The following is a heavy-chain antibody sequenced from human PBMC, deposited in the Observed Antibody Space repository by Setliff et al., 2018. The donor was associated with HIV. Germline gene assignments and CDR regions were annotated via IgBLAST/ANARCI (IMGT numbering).Heavy chain of an antibody. CDR2: ISGSDGST. Sequence: PSETLSLSCAASGLTFSNYAMTWVRQAPGKGLEWVSVISGSDGSTYYADSVKGRFTISRDNSKNTLYLQMNSLRAEDTAVYYCARSSSVTCYDSPRDWGQGTLVTVSS. CDR1: GLTFSNYA. D-gene: IGHD2-2*01. CDR3: ARSSSVTCYDSPRD. J-gene: IGHJ4*02. V-gene: IGHV3-23*01.